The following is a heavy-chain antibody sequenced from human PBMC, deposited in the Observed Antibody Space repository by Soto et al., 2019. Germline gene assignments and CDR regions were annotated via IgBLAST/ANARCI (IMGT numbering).Heavy chain of an antibody. Sequence: EVQLLESGGGLVQPGGSLRLSCAASGFTFSSYAMSWVRQAPGKGLEWVSAISGSGGSTYYADSVKGRFTISKDNSQKPLHLHINSLKAQEKAVYYCALREMGCSGGSCYSLQYYCYYMDVLGKGTTVTVSS. CDR1: GFTFSSYA. CDR3: ALREMGCSGGSCYSLQYYCYYMDV. J-gene: IGHJ6*03. CDR2: ISGSGGST. V-gene: IGHV3-23*01. D-gene: IGHD2-15*01.